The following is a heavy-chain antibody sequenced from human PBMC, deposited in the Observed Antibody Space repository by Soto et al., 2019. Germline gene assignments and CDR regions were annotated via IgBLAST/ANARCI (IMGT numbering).Heavy chain of an antibody. CDR1: GFTFSSYA. V-gene: IGHV3-23*01. CDR2: ISGSGGST. Sequence: GGSLRLSCAASGFTFSSYAMSWVRQAPGKGLEWVSAISGSGGSTYYADSVKGRFTISRDNSKNTLYLQMNSLRAEDTAVYYCAKGRITMVRGVPQYYFDYWGQGTLVTVSS. D-gene: IGHD3-10*01. J-gene: IGHJ4*02. CDR3: AKGRITMVRGVPQYYFDY.